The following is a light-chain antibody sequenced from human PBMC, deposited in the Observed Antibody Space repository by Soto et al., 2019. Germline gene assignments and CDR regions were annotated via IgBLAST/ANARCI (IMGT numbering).Light chain of an antibody. Sequence: DIQVTQSPSFMSASVGDRVTITCRASQGISSDLAWYQQKPGKAPNLLIYDASTLQSGVPSRFSGSGSGTEFTHTISSLQAEDFATYYCQHLHNYPPTFGGGTKVEIK. CDR2: DAS. CDR1: QGISSD. J-gene: IGKJ4*01. V-gene: IGKV1-9*01. CDR3: QHLHNYPPT.